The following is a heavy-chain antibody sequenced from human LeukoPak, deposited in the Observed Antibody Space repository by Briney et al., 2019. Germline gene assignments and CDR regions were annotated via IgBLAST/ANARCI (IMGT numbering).Heavy chain of an antibody. CDR3: ARDGIQLWSSLKFFYFDY. D-gene: IGHD5-18*01. CDR1: GGTFSSYA. V-gene: IGHV1-69*04. Sequence: PVKVSCKASGGTFSSYAISWVRQAPGQGLEWMGRIIPILGIANYAQKFQGRVTITADKSTSTAYMELSSLRSEDTAVYYCARDGIQLWSSLKFFYFDYWGRGTLVTVSS. CDR2: IIPILGIA. J-gene: IGHJ4*02.